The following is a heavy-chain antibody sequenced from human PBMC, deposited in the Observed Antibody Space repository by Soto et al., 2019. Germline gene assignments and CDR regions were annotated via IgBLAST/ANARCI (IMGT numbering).Heavy chain of an antibody. CDR2: VNHSGEA. V-gene: IGHV4-34*02. Sequence: QVELQQWGAGLLKPSETLSLTCGVYGGSFRNYYWIWVRQPPGKGLEWIGEVNHSGEATSNPSLQSRVIISLDTSNNPFSLKMTSVTSADMVIYLCARAERFPRSWFDPLGQGTQVTVSS. D-gene: IGHD3-10*01. J-gene: IGHJ5*02. CDR1: GGSFRNYY. CDR3: ARAERFPRSWFDP.